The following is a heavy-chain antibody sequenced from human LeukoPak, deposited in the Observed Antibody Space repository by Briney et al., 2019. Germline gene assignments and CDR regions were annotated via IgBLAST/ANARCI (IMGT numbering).Heavy chain of an antibody. J-gene: IGHJ6*03. D-gene: IGHD3-3*01. CDR2: IYTSGST. V-gene: IGHV4-61*02. Sequence: SETLSLTCTVSGGSISSGSYYWSWIRQRAGKGLEWIGRIYTSGSTNYNPSLKSRVTISVDTSKNQFSLKLSSVTAADTAVYYCARGSRYDFWSGYGYYYYYYMDVWGKGTTVTVSS. CDR3: ARGSRYDFWSGYGYYYYYYMDV. CDR1: GGSISSGSYY.